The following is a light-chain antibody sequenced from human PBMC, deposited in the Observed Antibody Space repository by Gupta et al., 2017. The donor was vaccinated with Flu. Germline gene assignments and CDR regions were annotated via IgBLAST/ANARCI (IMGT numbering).Light chain of an antibody. CDR1: QNITRY. Sequence: SFLYASVGDRVTISCRASQNITRYLAWYKQKPGKSPKLLIYAASTCQSGVPSRFSGSGSGKEFTLSISSRQPEDFASYYCQQLNNFHLHTFGEGTKMEI. CDR2: AAS. CDR3: QQLNNFHLHT. J-gene: IGKJ2*01. V-gene: IGKV1-9*01.